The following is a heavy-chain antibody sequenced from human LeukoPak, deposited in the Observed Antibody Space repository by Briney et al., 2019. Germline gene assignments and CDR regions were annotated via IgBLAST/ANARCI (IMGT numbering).Heavy chain of an antibody. CDR1: GGSISSSSYY. D-gene: IGHD3-3*01. CDR3: ASQRAGDFWSGYYPYNWFDP. V-gene: IGHV4-39*01. CDR2: IYYSGST. J-gene: IGHJ5*02. Sequence: SETLSLTCTVSGGSISSSSYYWGWIRQPPGKGLEWIGSIYYSGSTYYNPSLKSRVTISVDTSKNQFSLKLSSVTAADTAVYYCASQRAGDFWSGYYPYNWFDPWGQGTLVTVSS.